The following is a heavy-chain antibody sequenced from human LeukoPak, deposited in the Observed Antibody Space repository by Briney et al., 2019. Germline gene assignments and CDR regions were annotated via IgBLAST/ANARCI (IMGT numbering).Heavy chain of an antibody. D-gene: IGHD3-10*01. CDR1: GGTFSSYA. CDR3: ARCYYGSGSYSYYYYYMDV. CDR2: IIPIFGTA. Sequence: ASVKVSCKASGGTFSSYAISWVRQAPGQGLEWMGGIIPIFGTANYAQKFQGRVTITTDESTSTAYMELSSLRSEDAAVYYCARCYYGSGSYSYYYYYMDVWGKGTTVTVSS. V-gene: IGHV1-69*05. J-gene: IGHJ6*03.